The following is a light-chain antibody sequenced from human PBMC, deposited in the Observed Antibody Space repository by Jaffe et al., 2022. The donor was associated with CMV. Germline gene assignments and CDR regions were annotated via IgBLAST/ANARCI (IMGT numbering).Light chain of an antibody. CDR2: EVT. CDR3: CSYAGGSTPYV. CDR1: SSDVGSYKF. V-gene: IGLV2-23*02. Sequence: QSALTQPASVSGSPGQSITISCTGASSDVGSYKFVSWYQQHPGKAPKLMIFEVTRRPSGVSDRFSGSKSGNTASLTISGLQAEDEADYYCCSYAGGSTPYVFGTGTKVTVL. J-gene: IGLJ1*01.